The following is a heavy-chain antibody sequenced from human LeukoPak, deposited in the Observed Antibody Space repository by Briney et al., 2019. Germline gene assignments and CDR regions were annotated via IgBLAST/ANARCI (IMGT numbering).Heavy chain of an antibody. V-gene: IGHV4-59*01. Sequence: SETLSLTCTVSGGSISSYYWSWIRQPPGKGLEWIEYIYYSGRTNYNPSLKSRVTISLDTSKNQFSLKLSSVTAADTAVYYCARLSRVAAAGTDAWMLDYWGQGTLVTVSS. CDR3: ARLSRVAAAGTDAWMLDY. CDR1: GGSISSYY. J-gene: IGHJ4*02. D-gene: IGHD6-13*01. CDR2: IYYSGRT.